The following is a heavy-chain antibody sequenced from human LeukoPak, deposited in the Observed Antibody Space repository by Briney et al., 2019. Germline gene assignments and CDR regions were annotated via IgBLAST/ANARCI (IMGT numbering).Heavy chain of an antibody. V-gene: IGHV4-39*07. J-gene: IGHJ3*02. CDR2: IYYSGST. Sequence: SETLSLTCTVSGGSISSSSYYWGWIRQPPGKGLEWIGSIYYSGSTYYNPSLKSRVTISVDTSKNQFSLKLSSVTAADTAVYYCARSDYYGSGPDAFDIWGQGTMVTVSS. CDR3: ARSDYYGSGPDAFDI. CDR1: GGSISSSSYY. D-gene: IGHD3-10*01.